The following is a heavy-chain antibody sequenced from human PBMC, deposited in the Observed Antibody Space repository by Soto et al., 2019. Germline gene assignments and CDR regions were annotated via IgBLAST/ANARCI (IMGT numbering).Heavy chain of an antibody. CDR2: ISGSGGGT. J-gene: IGHJ3*02. D-gene: IGHD6-6*01. CDR1: GFTFSSYV. Sequence: EVQLLESGGGLVQPGGSLRLSCAASGFTFSSYVMTWVRQAPAQGLEWVSGISGSGGGTYYADSVKGRFTISRDSSKNKLYLQMDSLRAEDTAVYYCAKKTDSSSPWGALDIWGQGTMVSVSS. V-gene: IGHV3-23*01. CDR3: AKKTDSSSPWGALDI.